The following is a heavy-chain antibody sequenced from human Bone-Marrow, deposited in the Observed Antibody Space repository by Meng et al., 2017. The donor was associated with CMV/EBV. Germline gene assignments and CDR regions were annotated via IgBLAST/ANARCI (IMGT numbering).Heavy chain of an antibody. CDR3: ARQFYDGAFDI. V-gene: IGHV4-38-2*02. J-gene: IGHJ3*02. CDR1: GYSISSGYY. D-gene: IGHD2/OR15-2a*01. Sequence: SETLSLTCTVSGYSISSGYYWGWIRQPPGKGLEWIGSIYHSGSTYYNPSLKSRVTISVDTSKNQFSLKLSSVTAADTAVYYCARQFYDGAFDIWGQGTMVTVSS. CDR2: IYHSGST.